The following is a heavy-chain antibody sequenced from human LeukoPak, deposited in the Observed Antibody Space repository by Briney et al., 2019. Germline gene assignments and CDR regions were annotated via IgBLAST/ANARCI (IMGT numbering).Heavy chain of an antibody. Sequence: PSETLSLTCTVSGGSISSSSYYWGWIRQPPGKGLEWIGSIYYSGSTYYNPSLKSRVTISVDTSKNQFSLKLSSVTAADTAVYYCARGVHYYDSSAFDIWGQGTMVTVSS. CDR3: ARGVHYYDSSAFDI. D-gene: IGHD3-22*01. CDR1: GGSISSSSYY. J-gene: IGHJ3*02. V-gene: IGHV4-39*07. CDR2: IYYSGST.